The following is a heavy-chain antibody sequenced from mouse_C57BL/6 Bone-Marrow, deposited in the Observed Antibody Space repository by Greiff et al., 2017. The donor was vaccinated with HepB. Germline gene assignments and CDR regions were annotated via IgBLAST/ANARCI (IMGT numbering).Heavy chain of an antibody. D-gene: IGHD1-1*02. CDR3: AYGPPREDY. CDR2: IYPGSGNT. J-gene: IGHJ4*01. Sequence: QVQLQQSGAELVRPGASVKLSCKASGYTFTDYYINWVKQRPGQGLEWIARIYPGSGNTYYNEKFKGKATLTAEKSSSTAYMQLSSLTSEDSAVYFCAYGPPREDYWGQGTSVTVSS. CDR1: GYTFTDYY. V-gene: IGHV1-76*01.